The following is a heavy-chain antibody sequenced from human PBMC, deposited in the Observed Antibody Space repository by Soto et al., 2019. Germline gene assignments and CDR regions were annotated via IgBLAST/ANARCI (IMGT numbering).Heavy chain of an antibody. CDR3: ATPPEGGTAYYHYGMDV. J-gene: IGHJ6*02. D-gene: IGHD3-16*01. V-gene: IGHV1-69*12. CDR1: GGTFSSYA. Sequence: QVQLVQSGAEVKKPGSSVKVSCKASGGTFSSYAISWVRQAPGQGLEWMGGILPIFGTADYAQKFQGRVTITADESTSTADMELSSLRSEDTAVYYCATPPEGGTAYYHYGMDVWGQGTTVTVS. CDR2: ILPIFGTA.